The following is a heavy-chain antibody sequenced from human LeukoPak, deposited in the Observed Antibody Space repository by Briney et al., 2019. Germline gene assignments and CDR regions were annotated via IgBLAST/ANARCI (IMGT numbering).Heavy chain of an antibody. J-gene: IGHJ5*02. CDR3: ARDLISNLGRWFDP. CDR1: GFTFNAYW. V-gene: IGHV3-7*01. D-gene: IGHD3-3*02. CDR2: IKQDGTIT. Sequence: GGSLRLSCAASGFTFNAYWMSWVRQAPGKGLEWVGKIKQDGTITYYMDSVKGRFTISRDNAKNSLYLQMNSLRAEDTAVYYCARDLISNLGRWFDPWGQGTLVTVSS.